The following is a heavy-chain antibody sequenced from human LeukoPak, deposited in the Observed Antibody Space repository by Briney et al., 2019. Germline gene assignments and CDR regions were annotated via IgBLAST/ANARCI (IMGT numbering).Heavy chain of an antibody. CDR3: ARPKGGSGYGFDY. J-gene: IGHJ4*02. CDR1: GFTFSSYG. D-gene: IGHD3-10*01. V-gene: IGHV3-33*01. Sequence: GRSLRLSCAASGFTFSSYGMHWVRQAPGKGLEWVAVIWYDGSNKYYADSVKGRFTISRDNSKNTLYLQMNSLRAEDTAVYYCARPKGGSGYGFDYWGQGTLVTVSS. CDR2: IWYDGSNK.